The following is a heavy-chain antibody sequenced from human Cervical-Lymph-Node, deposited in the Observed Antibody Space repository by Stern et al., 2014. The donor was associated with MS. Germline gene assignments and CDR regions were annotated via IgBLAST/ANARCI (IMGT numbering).Heavy chain of an antibody. CDR1: GVSINSDGYY. Sequence: QLQLQESGPGLVRPSQTLSLTCSVSGVSINSDGYYWNWIRHHPGQGLVWSGHIYYRGSTNYSPSLKSRPTIAIDTSNNQGSLELSSVTAADTAVYYCARDRVLTPMANVVYRYGVDVWGQGMTVTVS. CDR2: IYYRGST. CDR3: ARDRVLTPMANVVYRYGVDV. J-gene: IGHJ6*02. V-gene: IGHV4-31*03. D-gene: IGHD5-18*01.